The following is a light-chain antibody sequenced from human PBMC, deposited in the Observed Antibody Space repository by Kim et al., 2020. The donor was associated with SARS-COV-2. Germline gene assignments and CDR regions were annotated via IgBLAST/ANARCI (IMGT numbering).Light chain of an antibody. CDR1: TTDH. CDR2: DVY. CDR3: SSYTRSRTLL. V-gene: IGLV2-14*02. J-gene: IGLJ2*01. Sequence: QSALTQPASVSGSPGQSITISCTGTTTDHVSWYQQYPGKAPKLMIYDVYKWPSGVSHRFSGSKSDNTASLTISGLQADDEADYYCSSYTRSRTLLFG.